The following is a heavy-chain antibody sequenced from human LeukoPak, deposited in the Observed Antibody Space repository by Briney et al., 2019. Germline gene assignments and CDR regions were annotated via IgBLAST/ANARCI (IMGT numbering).Heavy chain of an antibody. CDR3: AISTPPVVSTFDY. D-gene: IGHD2/OR15-2a*01. Sequence: GGSLRLSCAASAFTFSNYGMSWVRQAPGKGLEWVSTISGGGGNTYYTDSVKGRFTISRDNSKNTLYLQMNNLRAEDTAVYYCAISTPPVVSTFDYWGQGTLVTVSS. J-gene: IGHJ4*02. CDR1: AFTFSNYG. CDR2: ISGGGGNT. V-gene: IGHV3-23*01.